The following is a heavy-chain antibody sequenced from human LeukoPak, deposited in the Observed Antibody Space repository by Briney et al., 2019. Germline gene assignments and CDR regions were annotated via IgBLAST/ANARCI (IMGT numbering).Heavy chain of an antibody. CDR1: GGSISSSSYY. V-gene: IGHV4-39*01. Sequence: PSETLSLTCTVSGGSISSSSYYWGWIRQPPGKGLEWIGSIYYSGSTYYNPSLKSRVTISVDTSKNQFFLKLSSVTAADTAVYYCARGYCSGGSCPSRYNWFDPWGQGTLVTVSS. J-gene: IGHJ5*02. D-gene: IGHD2-15*01. CDR3: ARGYCSGGSCPSRYNWFDP. CDR2: IYYSGST.